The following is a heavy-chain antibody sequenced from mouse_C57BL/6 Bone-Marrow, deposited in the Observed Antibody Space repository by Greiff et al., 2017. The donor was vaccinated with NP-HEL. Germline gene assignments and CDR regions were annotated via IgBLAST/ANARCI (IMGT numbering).Heavy chain of an antibody. CDR3: ARAGDYEGYDLDY. J-gene: IGHJ2*01. CDR1: GYTFTSYW. CDR2: IHPNSGST. Sequence: QVQLQQPGAELVKPGASVKLSCKASGYTFTSYWMHWVKQRPGQGLEWIGMIHPNSGSTNYNEKFKSKATLTVDKSSSTAYMQLSSLTSEDSAVYYCARAGDYEGYDLDYWGQGTTLTVSS. V-gene: IGHV1-64*01. D-gene: IGHD2-4*01.